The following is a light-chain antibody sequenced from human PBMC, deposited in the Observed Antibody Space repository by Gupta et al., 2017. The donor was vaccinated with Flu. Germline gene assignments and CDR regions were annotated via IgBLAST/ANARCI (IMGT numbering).Light chain of an antibody. CDR1: QSVSSSY. CDR3: QHYGSSPIT. Sequence: EIVLTQSPGTLSLSPGERATLSCRASQSVSSSYLAWYQQKPGQAPRLLIYGASSRATGIPDRFSGSGTGTDFTLTISRLEPEDIAVYYCQHYGSSPITFGQGTKVEIK. CDR2: GAS. J-gene: IGKJ2*01. V-gene: IGKV3-20*01.